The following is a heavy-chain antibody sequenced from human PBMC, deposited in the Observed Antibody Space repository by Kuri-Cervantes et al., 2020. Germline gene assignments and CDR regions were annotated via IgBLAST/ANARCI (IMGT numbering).Heavy chain of an antibody. CDR1: GFTFSSYA. J-gene: IGHJ4*02. V-gene: IGHV3-23*01. CDR2: ISGSGGST. D-gene: IGHD4-23*01. Sequence: GESLKISCAASGFTFSSYAMSWVRQAPGKGLEWVSAISGSGGSTYYADSVKGRFTISRDNSKNTLYLQMNGLRAEDTAVYYCANLYGGVDYWGQGTLVTVSS. CDR3: ANLYGGVDY.